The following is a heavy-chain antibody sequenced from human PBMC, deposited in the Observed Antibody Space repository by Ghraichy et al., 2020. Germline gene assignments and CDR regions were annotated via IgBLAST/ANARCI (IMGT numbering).Heavy chain of an antibody. V-gene: IGHV3-21*01. CDR1: GFTFNSYS. J-gene: IGHJ4*02. CDR3: AGAYSYGVLDY. CDR2: ISSSNNYI. D-gene: IGHD5-18*01. Sequence: GGSLRLSCAASGFTFNSYSMNWVRQAPGKGLEWVSSISSSNNYIYYADSVKGRFTISRDNAKNSLYLQMNSLRAEDTAVYYCAGAYSYGVLDYWGQGTLATVSS.